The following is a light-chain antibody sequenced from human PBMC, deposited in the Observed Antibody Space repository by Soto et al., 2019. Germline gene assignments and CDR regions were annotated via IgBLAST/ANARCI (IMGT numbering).Light chain of an antibody. CDR1: QSVSSY. CDR2: DAS. CDR3: QQRSNRALT. Sequence: EVVLTQSPATLSLSPGERATLSCRASQSVSSYLDWYQQKPGQAPRLLIYDASNRASGIPARFSGSGSGTDFTLTVSSLEPEDFAVYYCQQRSNRALTFGGGTKVEIK. J-gene: IGKJ4*01. V-gene: IGKV3-11*01.